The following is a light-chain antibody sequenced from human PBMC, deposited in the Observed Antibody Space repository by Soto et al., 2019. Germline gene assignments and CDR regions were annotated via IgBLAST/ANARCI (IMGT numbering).Light chain of an antibody. Sequence: DIQMTQSPSTLSASVGDTVTITCRASQSISSWLAWYQQKPGKATKVLIYRASKLESGVPSRFSGSGSGTEFTLTISSLQPEDFATYYCQQYNFYSWTFGQGTKVEIK. CDR3: QQYNFYSWT. J-gene: IGKJ1*01. CDR1: QSISSW. V-gene: IGKV1-5*03. CDR2: RAS.